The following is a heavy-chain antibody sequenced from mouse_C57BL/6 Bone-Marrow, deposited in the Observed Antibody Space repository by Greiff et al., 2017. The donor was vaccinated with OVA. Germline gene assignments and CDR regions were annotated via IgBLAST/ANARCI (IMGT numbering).Heavy chain of an antibody. Sequence: EVNVVESGGGLVKPGGSLKLSCAASGFTFSDYGMHWVRQAPEKGLEWVAYNSSGSSTIYYADTVKGRFTISRDNAKNTLFLQMTSLRSEDTAMYYCARFFFDYWGQGTTLTVSS. J-gene: IGHJ2*01. V-gene: IGHV5-17*01. CDR1: GFTFSDYG. CDR2: NSSGSSTI. CDR3: ARFFFDY.